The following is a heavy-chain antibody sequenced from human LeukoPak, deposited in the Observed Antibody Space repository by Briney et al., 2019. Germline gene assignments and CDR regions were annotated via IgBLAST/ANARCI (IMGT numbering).Heavy chain of an antibody. Sequence: SQSLSLTWTLAAASVSGYYWGWIRHPPGKGLEWILYIYYSGSTNYNASLKSRVTISIDTSKSQFSLKLSSVTAADTAVYYCASYDSSGYYSGWFDPWGQGTLVTVSS. CDR3: ASYDSSGYYSGWFDP. CDR1: AASVSGYY. J-gene: IGHJ5*02. D-gene: IGHD3-22*01. V-gene: IGHV4-59*02. CDR2: IYYSGST.